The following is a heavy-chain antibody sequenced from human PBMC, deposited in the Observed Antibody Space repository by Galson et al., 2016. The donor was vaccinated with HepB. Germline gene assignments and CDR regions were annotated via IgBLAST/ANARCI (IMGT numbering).Heavy chain of an antibody. Sequence: SETLSLTCTVSGDSITTSYWSWIRQPPGMGLEWIAFSHYSGATSYSPSLHSRVTISGDTSKSQLSLRLRSVTAADTAVYYCARNAPKLGITDAFDIWGQGAMVTVSS. CDR2: SHYSGAT. J-gene: IGHJ3*02. D-gene: IGHD6-13*01. CDR3: ARNAPKLGITDAFDI. CDR1: GDSITTSY. V-gene: IGHV4-59*01.